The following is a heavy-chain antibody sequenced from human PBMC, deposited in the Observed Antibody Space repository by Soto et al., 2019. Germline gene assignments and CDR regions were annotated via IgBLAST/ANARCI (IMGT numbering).Heavy chain of an antibody. CDR3: SNDWSENSGYDSSSDY. CDR2: ISYDGSNK. D-gene: IGHD5-12*01. Sequence: QVQLVESGGGVVQPGRSLRLSCAASGFTFSSYGMHWVRQAPGKGLEWVAVISYDGSNKYYADSVKGRFTISRDNSKNTLYLQMNSLRAGDTAVYYCSNDWSENSGYDSSSDYWGQGTLVTVSS. J-gene: IGHJ4*02. CDR1: GFTFSSYG. V-gene: IGHV3-30*18.